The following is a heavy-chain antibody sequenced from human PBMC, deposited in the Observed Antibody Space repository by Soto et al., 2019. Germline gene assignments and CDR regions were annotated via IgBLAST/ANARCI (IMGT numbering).Heavy chain of an antibody. CDR1: GFTFSDYY. Sequence: QVQLVESGGGLVKPGGSLRLSCAASGFTFSDYYMSWIRQAPGKGLEWVSYISRSSNSIYYADSVKGRFTISRDNAKNSPYLQMNSLRAEDTAVYCCARREGPAVVGYWGQGALVTVSS. V-gene: IGHV3-11*01. J-gene: IGHJ4*02. CDR3: ARREGPAVVGY. CDR2: ISRSSNSI. D-gene: IGHD1-26*01.